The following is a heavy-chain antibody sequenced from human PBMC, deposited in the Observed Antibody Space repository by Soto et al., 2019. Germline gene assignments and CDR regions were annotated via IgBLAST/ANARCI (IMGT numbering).Heavy chain of an antibody. D-gene: IGHD3-3*01. J-gene: IGHJ6*02. Sequence: PSETLSLTCAVYGGSFSCYYWSWIRQPPGKGLEWIGEINHSGSTNYNPSLKSRVTISVDTSKNQFSLKLSSVTAADTAVYYCAREETNRXYYDFWSGPQYYYYGMDVWGQGTTVTV. CDR3: AREETNRXYYDFWSGPQYYYYGMDV. CDR2: INHSGST. CDR1: GGSFSCYY. V-gene: IGHV4-34*01.